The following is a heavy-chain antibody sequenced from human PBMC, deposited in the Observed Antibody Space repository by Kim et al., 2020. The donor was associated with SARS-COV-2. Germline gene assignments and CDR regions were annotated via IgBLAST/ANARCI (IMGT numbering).Heavy chain of an antibody. Sequence: ASVKVSCKASGYTSIGDYMHWVRQAPGQGPEWMGRINLNSGGTNYAQKFQGRVTMTWDTSISTTYMELSRLTSGDTAVYHCASIFPCPDDCSNNAFHVWGQGTMVTVSS. CDR2: INLNSGGT. CDR1: GYTSIGDY. J-gene: IGHJ3*01. CDR3: ASIFPCPDDCSNNAFHV. V-gene: IGHV1-2*06. D-gene: IGHD2-21*02.